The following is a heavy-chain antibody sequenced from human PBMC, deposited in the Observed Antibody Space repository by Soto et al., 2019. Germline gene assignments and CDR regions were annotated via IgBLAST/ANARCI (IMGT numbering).Heavy chain of an antibody. CDR3: ATDRVDLRPSY. J-gene: IGHJ4*02. CDR2: IKSNIHGGTT. Sequence: GGSLRLSCAASGFTFNIAWMNWVRQAPGKGLEWVGLIKSNIHGGTTDYAAPVKGRFTISRDDSKDTLYLQMNSLKTEDTAVYYCATDRVDLRPSYWGQGALVTVSS. V-gene: IGHV3-15*07. D-gene: IGHD6-6*01. CDR1: GFTFNIAW.